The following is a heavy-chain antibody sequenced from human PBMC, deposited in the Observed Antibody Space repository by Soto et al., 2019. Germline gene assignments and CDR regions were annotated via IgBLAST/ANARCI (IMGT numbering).Heavy chain of an antibody. D-gene: IGHD1-26*01. CDR1: GGSISSSSYY. CDR3: ARPKRIVGATFFDY. CDR2: IYYSGST. V-gene: IGHV4-39*01. J-gene: IGHJ4*02. Sequence: SETLSLTCTVSGGSISSSSYYWGWIRQPPGKGLEWIGSIYYSGSTYYNPSLKSRVTISVDTSKNQFSLKLSSVTAADTAVYYCARPKRIVGATFFDYWGRGTLVTVSS.